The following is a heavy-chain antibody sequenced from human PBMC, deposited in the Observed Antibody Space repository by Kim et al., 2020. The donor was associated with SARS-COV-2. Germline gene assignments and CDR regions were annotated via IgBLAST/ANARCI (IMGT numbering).Heavy chain of an antibody. CDR3: AKRQVNWFDP. CDR2: NN. V-gene: IGHV3-30*02. J-gene: IGHJ5*02. Sequence: NNYYADSVKGRFTISRDNSKNTLYLQMNSLRAEDTAVYYCAKRQVNWFDPWGQGTLVTVSS.